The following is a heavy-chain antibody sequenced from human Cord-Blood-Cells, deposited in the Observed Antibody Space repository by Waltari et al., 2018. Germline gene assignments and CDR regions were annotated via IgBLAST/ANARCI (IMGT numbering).Heavy chain of an antibody. CDR1: GGTFSRSA. V-gene: IGHV1-69*01. J-gene: IGHJ4*02. CDR3: AVGPSGSYGD. CDR2: IIPIFGTA. Sequence: QVRLVQSGAAVKKPGSSVKVSWKASGGTFSRSAISWVRQARGQGLEWMGGIIPIFGTANDAQKFQGRVTITADESTSTAYMELSSLRSEDTAVYYCAVGPSGSYGDWGQGTLVTVSS. D-gene: IGHD1-26*01.